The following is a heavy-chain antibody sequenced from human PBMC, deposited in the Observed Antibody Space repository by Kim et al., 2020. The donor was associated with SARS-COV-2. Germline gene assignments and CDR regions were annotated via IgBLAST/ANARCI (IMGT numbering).Heavy chain of an antibody. J-gene: IGHJ4*02. D-gene: IGHD2-21*02. CDR2: T. V-gene: IGHV3-23*01. Sequence: TSYAASVKGRYTIYRDNSKNTLYLQMNSLRAEDTAVYYCANPRGGVTDFWGQGTLVTVSS. CDR3: ANPRGGVTDF.